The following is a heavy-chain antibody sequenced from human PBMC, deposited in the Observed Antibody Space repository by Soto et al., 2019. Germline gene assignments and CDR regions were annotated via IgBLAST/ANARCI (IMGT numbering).Heavy chain of an antibody. CDR2: ISAYNGNT. V-gene: IGHV1-18*01. Sequence: ASLKVSCKASGYTFTSYGISWVRQAPGQGLEWMGWISAYNGNTNYAQKLQGRVTMTTDTSTSTAYMELNSLRAEDTAVYYCARDRPAQLELLYGMDVWGQGTTVTVSS. D-gene: IGHD1-7*01. CDR3: ARDRPAQLELLYGMDV. J-gene: IGHJ6*02. CDR1: GYTFTSYG.